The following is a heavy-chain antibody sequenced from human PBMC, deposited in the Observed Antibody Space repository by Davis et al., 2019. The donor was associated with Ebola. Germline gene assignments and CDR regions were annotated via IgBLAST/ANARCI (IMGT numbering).Heavy chain of an antibody. J-gene: IGHJ6*02. D-gene: IGHD3-10*01. Sequence: GESLKISCAASGFTFSSYAMHWVRQAPGKGLEWVAVISYDGSNKYYADSVKGRFTISRDNSKNTLYLQMNSLRAEDTAVYYCGKDLGGSGSHYYYAMDVWGQGTTVTVSS. CDR1: GFTFSSYA. CDR3: GKDLGGSGSHYYYAMDV. V-gene: IGHV3-30-3*01. CDR2: ISYDGSNK.